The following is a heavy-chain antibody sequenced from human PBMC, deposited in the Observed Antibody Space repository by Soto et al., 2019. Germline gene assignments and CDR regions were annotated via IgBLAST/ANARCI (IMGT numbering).Heavy chain of an antibody. J-gene: IGHJ1*01. CDR3: AREASGSYHSAEYFQH. V-gene: IGHV1-69*01. Sequence: QVQLVQSGAEVKKPGSSVKVSCKASGGTFSSYAISWVLQAPGQGLEWMGGIIPIFGTANYAQKFQGRVTITADESTSTAYMELSSLRSEDTAVYYCAREASGSYHSAEYFQHWGQGTLVTVSS. CDR2: IIPIFGTA. CDR1: GGTFSSYA. D-gene: IGHD1-26*01.